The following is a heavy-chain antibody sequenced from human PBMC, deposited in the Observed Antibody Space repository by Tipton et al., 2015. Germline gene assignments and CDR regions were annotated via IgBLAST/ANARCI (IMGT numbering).Heavy chain of an antibody. CDR3: ARDLEHGMDV. J-gene: IGHJ6*02. CDR1: GGSFSGYY. CDR2: INHSGGT. D-gene: IGHD3-3*01. V-gene: IGHV4-34*01. Sequence: PSLTCAVYGGSFSGYYWNWIRQPPGKGLEWIGEINHSGGTKYNPSLKSRVTISVDSSKNQFSLKLTSVTAADTAVYYCARDLEHGMDVWGQGTTVTVSS.